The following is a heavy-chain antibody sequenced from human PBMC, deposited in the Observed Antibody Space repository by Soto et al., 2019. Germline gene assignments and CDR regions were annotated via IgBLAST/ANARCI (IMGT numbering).Heavy chain of an antibody. CDR2: IFYSGSI. J-gene: IGHJ3*02. CDR1: GGSVTSYY. Sequence: QVQLQESGPGLVKPSETLSLTCAVTGGSVTSYYWTWIRQPPGQGLEWIGYIFYSGSINYNPSLTSRVTLSVDTSKNQFSLKLTSMTIADTAVYYCARVGGAPLGAFDIWGQGTMVSVSS. CDR3: ARVGGAPLGAFDI. D-gene: IGHD1-26*01. V-gene: IGHV4-59*02.